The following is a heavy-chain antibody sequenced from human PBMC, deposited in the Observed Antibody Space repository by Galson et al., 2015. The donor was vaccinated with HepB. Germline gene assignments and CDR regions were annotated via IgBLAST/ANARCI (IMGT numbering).Heavy chain of an antibody. Sequence: LSLTCTVSGGSISSYYWSWIRQPPGKGLEWIGYIYYSGSTNYNPSLKSRVTISVDTSKNQFSLKLSSVTAADTAVYYCARGSIAARVYYYYGMDVWGQGTTVTVSS. V-gene: IGHV4-59*01. J-gene: IGHJ6*02. CDR3: ARGSIAARVYYYYGMDV. CDR1: GGSISSYY. D-gene: IGHD6-6*01. CDR2: IYYSGST.